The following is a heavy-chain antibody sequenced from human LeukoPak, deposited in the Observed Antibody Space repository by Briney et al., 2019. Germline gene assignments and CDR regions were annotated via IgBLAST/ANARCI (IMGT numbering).Heavy chain of an antibody. D-gene: IGHD3-3*01. Sequence: GGSLRLSCAASGFTFSNAWMSWVRQAPGKGLEWVSAISGSGGSTYYADSVKGRFTISRDNSKNTLYLQMNSLRAEDTAVYYCAKDPSAYDFWSGYSTDWFDPWGQGTLVTVSS. CDR3: AKDPSAYDFWSGYSTDWFDP. J-gene: IGHJ5*02. CDR2: ISGSGGST. V-gene: IGHV3-23*01. CDR1: GFTFSNAW.